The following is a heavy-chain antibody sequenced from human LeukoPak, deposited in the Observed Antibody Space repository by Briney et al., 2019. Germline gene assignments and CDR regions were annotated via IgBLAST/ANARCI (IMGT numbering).Heavy chain of an antibody. CDR3: AKDRWYYFDY. CDR1: GYTFTGYY. CDR2: INPGSGAT. V-gene: IGHV1-2*02. D-gene: IGHD4-23*01. Sequence: GASVKVSCKASGYTFTGYYMHWVRQAPGQGLEWMGWINPGSGATNCAQRFHGRVTMTRDTSISTVYMELSRLRSDDTAVYYCAKDRWYYFDYWGQGTLVTVSS. J-gene: IGHJ4*02.